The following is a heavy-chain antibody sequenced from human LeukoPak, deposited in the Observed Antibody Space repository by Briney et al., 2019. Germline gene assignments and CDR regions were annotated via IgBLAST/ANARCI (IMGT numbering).Heavy chain of an antibody. CDR1: GFAFSDFW. J-gene: IGHJ4*02. D-gene: IGHD2-15*01. Sequence: PGGSLRLSCAASGFAFSDFWMSWVRQAPGKGLEWVANIRHDGNAKNYVPSVRGRFTISRDNAKNSMYLQMNSLTVEDTAVYYCATSHDSAGNDWGQGTLVTVYS. CDR2: IRHDGNAK. CDR3: ATSHDSAGND. V-gene: IGHV3-7*01.